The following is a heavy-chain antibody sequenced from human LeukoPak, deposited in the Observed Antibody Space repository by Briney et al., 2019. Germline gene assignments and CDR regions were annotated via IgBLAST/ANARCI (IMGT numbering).Heavy chain of an antibody. CDR1: GDSIRSYY. CDR2: IYYSGTT. CDR3: ARGGITIFTRLLFDY. V-gene: IGHV4-59*01. J-gene: IGHJ4*02. D-gene: IGHD3-9*01. Sequence: SETLSLTCIVSGDSIRSYYWNWIRQPPGKGLEWIGSIYYSGTTNYNPSLKSRLTISVDTSKNQFSLKLSSVTAADTAVYYCARGGITIFTRLLFDYWGQGTLVTVSS.